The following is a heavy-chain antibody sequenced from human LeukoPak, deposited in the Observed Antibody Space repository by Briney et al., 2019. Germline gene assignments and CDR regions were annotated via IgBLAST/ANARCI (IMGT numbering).Heavy chain of an antibody. CDR2: ISGSGGST. CDR3: AKVLYCSSTSCYYFNY. J-gene: IGHJ4*02. D-gene: IGHD2-2*01. V-gene: IGHV3-23*01. CDR1: GFTFSSYA. Sequence: GGSLRLSCAASGFTFSSYAMSWVRQAPGKGVEWVSAISGSGGSTYYADSVKGRFTISRDNSKNPLYLQMNSLRAEDTAVYYCAKVLYCSSTSCYYFNYWGQGTLVTVSS.